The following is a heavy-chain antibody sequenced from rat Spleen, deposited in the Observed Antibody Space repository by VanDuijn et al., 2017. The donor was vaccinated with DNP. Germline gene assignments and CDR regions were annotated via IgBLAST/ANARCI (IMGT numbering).Heavy chain of an antibody. J-gene: IGHJ2*01. Sequence: EVLLVESDGGLVQPGRSLKLSCAVSGFTFSDYYMAWVRQAPAKGLEWVATISYNGGSPYYRDSVKGRFTISRDNAQSTLYLQMDSLRSEDTATYYCATGRPYFDYWGQGVMVTVSS. V-gene: IGHV5-7*01. CDR3: ATGRPYFDY. D-gene: IGHD4-2*01. CDR1: GFTFSDYY. CDR2: ISYNGGSP.